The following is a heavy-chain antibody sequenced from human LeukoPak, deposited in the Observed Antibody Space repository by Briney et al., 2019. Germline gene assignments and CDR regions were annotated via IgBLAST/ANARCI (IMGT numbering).Heavy chain of an antibody. CDR2: IYTSGST. Sequence: SETLSLTCAVYGGSFSGYYWSWIRQPAGKGLEWIGRIYTSGSTNYNPSLKSRVTMSVDTSKNQFSLKLSSVTAADTAVYYCASQGLYYDILTGYYTAFGIWGQGTMVTVSS. D-gene: IGHD3-9*01. V-gene: IGHV4-59*10. J-gene: IGHJ3*02. CDR3: ASQGLYYDILTGYYTAFGI. CDR1: GGSFSGYY.